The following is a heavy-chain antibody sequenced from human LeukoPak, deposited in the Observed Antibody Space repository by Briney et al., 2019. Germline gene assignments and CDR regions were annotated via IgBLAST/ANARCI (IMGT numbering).Heavy chain of an antibody. Sequence: PSETLSLTCTVSGGSISSGDYYWSWIRQPPGKGLEWIGYIYYSGSTYYNPSLKSRVTISVDTSKNQFSLKLSSVTAADTAVYYCARTDYSTGAFDIWGQGTMVTVSS. CDR2: IYYSGST. CDR1: GGSISSGDYY. CDR3: ARTDYSTGAFDI. J-gene: IGHJ3*02. V-gene: IGHV4-30-4*01. D-gene: IGHD2-15*01.